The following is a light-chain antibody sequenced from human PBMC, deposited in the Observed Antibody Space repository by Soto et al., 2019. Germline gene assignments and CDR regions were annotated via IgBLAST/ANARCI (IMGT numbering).Light chain of an antibody. V-gene: IGKV3-11*01. J-gene: IGKJ2*01. Sequence: ETVLTQSPATLSLSPGDGATLSCRASQSIGTYLAWYQQRPGQPPRLLIYNASNRATGIPARFSGSGSGTDFTLTIRSLAPEDSAVYFCQQRSNWPPEYTFGQGTKLEIK. CDR3: QQRSNWPPEYT. CDR1: QSIGTY. CDR2: NAS.